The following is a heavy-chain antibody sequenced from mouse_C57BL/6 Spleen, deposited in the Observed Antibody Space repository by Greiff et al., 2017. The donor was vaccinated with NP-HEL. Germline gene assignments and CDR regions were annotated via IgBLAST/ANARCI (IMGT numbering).Heavy chain of an antibody. CDR1: GFTFTSYW. D-gene: IGHD6-2*01. Sequence: QVQLQQPGAELVKPGASVKLSCKASGFTFTSYWMQWVKQRPGQGLEWIGEIDPSDSYINYNQKFKGRATLTVDTSSSTAYMQLSSLTSEDSAVSYCARKGLYDYWGQGTTLTVSS. J-gene: IGHJ2*01. V-gene: IGHV1-50*01. CDR2: IDPSDSYI. CDR3: ARKGLYDY.